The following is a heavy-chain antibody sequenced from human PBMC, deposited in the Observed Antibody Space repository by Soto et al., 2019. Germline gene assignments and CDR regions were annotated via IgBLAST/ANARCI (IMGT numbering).Heavy chain of an antibody. J-gene: IGHJ4*02. CDR2: ISSSSSNT. Sequence: EVQLVESGGGLVQPGGSLRLSCAASGFSFSSCSMNWVRQAPGKGLEWASYISSSSSNTKYADAVKGRFTISRDNAKNSLYLQMNSLRAEDTAVYYSARNTRADIVAATVDHWGQGNLVTVSS. CDR1: GFSFSSCS. V-gene: IGHV3-48*01. D-gene: IGHD5-12*01. CDR3: ARNTRADIVAATVDH.